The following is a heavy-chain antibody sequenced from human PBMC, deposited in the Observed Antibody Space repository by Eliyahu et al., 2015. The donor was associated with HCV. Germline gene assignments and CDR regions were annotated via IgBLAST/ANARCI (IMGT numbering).Heavy chain of an antibody. Sequence: EVQLVESGGGLVKPGGSLRLSCAASGFTFXSYSXNWVRQAPGKGLEWVSSISSSSSYIYYADSVKGRFTISRDNAKNSLYLQMNSLRAEDTAVYYCARGYGDYDSPEHLDYWGQGTLVTVSS. J-gene: IGHJ4*02. CDR3: ARGYGDYDSPEHLDY. V-gene: IGHV3-21*01. CDR1: GFTFXSYS. CDR2: ISSSSSYI. D-gene: IGHD4-17*01.